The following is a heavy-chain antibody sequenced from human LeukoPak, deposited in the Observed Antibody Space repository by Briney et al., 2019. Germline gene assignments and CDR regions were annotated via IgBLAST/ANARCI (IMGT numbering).Heavy chain of an antibody. J-gene: IGHJ6*02. CDR3: ARDILGRSNGGSNYFGMEV. CDR2: INLYSGGA. Sequence: EASVKVSCKASGYTFTDYYMHWVRQAPGQGLEWMGCINLYSGGAHYAQKFQDWISMTRDTSINTAYMELSSLRSDDKAVYYCARDILGRSNGGSNYFGMEVWGQGTTVTVSS. D-gene: IGHD2-15*01. CDR1: GYTFTDYY. V-gene: IGHV1-2*04.